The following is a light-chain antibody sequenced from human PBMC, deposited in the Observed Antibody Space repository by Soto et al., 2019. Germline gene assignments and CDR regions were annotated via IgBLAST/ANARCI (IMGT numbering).Light chain of an antibody. CDR3: ESFRSSNMWV. J-gene: IGLJ3*02. CDR1: SSDVGAYNF. CDR2: GVS. Sequence: QSVLTQPASVSGSPGQSITISCTGTSSDVGAYNFVSWYQHHPGKAPKLMIYGVSNRPSGVSDRFSGSKSGNTASLTISGLQAEDEADYYCESFRSSNMWVFGGGTKLTVL. V-gene: IGLV2-14*01.